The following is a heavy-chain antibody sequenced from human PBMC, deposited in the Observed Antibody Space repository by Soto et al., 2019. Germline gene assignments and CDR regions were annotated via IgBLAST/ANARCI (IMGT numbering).Heavy chain of an antibody. CDR2: IWYDGSNK. J-gene: IGHJ4*02. CDR3: ARDRGIAAADNEFDY. V-gene: IGHV3-33*01. CDR1: GFTFSSYG. D-gene: IGHD6-13*01. Sequence: GGSLRLSCAASGFTFSSYGMHWVRQAPGKGLEWVAVIWYDGSNKYYADSVKGRFTISRDNSKNTLYLQMNSLRAEDTAVYYCARDRGIAAADNEFDYWGQGTLVTVS.